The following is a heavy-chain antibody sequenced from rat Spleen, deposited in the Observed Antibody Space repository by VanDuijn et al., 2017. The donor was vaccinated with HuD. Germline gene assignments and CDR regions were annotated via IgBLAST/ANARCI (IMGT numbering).Heavy chain of an antibody. CDR3: ARHPGVTPYWCFDL. Sequence: EVQLVESGGGLVQPGRSMKLSCAASGFTFSSFPMAWVRQVPTKGLEWVATISYDGSSTYYRDSVKGRFTISRDNAKNTLYLQMNSLRSEDTATFYCARHPGVTPYWCFDLWGPGTMVTVSS. J-gene: IGHJ1*01. V-gene: IGHV5-46*01. CDR2: ISYDGSST. CDR1: GFTFSSFP. D-gene: IGHD1-4*01.